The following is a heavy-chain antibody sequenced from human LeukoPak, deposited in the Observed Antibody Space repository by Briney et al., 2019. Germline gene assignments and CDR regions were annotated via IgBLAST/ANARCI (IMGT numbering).Heavy chain of an antibody. J-gene: IGHJ4*02. D-gene: IGHD3-3*01. Sequence: GGSLRLSCAASGFTFSNYAMSWVRQAPGEGLEWVSAISGSGGTTYYADSVKGRFTISRDNSKNTLHLQMNSLRVEDTAVYYCAKWGPGYDFWSGVPHWGQGTLVTVSS. CDR1: GFTFSNYA. V-gene: IGHV3-23*01. CDR3: AKWGPGYDFWSGVPH. CDR2: ISGSGGTT.